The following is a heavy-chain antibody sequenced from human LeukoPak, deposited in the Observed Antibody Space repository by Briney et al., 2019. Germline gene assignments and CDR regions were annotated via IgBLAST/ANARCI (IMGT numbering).Heavy chain of an antibody. J-gene: IGHJ3*02. Sequence: ASVKVSCKASGGTFISYAISWVRQAPGKGLEWMGGIIPIFCTANYAQKFQGRVTITTDESTSTAYMELSSLRSEDTAVYYCASYLLTIFGVVRAFDIWGQGTMVTVSS. CDR2: IIPIFCTA. CDR1: GGTFISYA. CDR3: ASYLLTIFGVVRAFDI. V-gene: IGHV1-69*05. D-gene: IGHD3-3*01.